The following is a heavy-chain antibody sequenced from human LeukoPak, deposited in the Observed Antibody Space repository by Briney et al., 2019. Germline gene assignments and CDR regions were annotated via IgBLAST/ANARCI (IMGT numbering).Heavy chain of an antibody. V-gene: IGHV3-20*04. CDR1: EFTFSDYW. J-gene: IGHJ2*01. Sequence: GGSLRLSCAASEFTFSDYWMSWVRQAPGKGLEWVSGIKWSGVSTGYADSVKGRFTISRDNTKNSLFLQMNSLRAEDTAFYYCAKGKDTLNPYWYFDVWGRGTLVTVSS. CDR3: AKGKDTLNPYWYFDV. CDR2: IKWSGVST. D-gene: IGHD2-15*01.